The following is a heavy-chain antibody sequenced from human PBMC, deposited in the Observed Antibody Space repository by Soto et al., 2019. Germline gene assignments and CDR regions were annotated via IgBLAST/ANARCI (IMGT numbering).Heavy chain of an antibody. V-gene: IGHV4-59*01. CDR1: GGSITNYY. CDR3: ARDGPAVTTGYYGLDV. Sequence: QVQLQESGPGLVKPSETLSLTCTVSGGSITNYYCSWIRQSPGKGLEWIGFIYYSGSTNYSPSLKSRVTISVSTSKNPFSLKMTSVNAADTGVYYCARDGPAVTTGYYGLDVWGQGTTGTVSS. CDR2: IYYSGST. J-gene: IGHJ6*02. D-gene: IGHD2-2*01.